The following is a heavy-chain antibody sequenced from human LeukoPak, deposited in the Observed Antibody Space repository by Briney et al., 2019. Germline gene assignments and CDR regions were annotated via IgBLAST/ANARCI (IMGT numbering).Heavy chain of an antibody. CDR3: ARRGGHAGSFDY. V-gene: IGHV4-59*08. Sequence: SETLSLTCTVSGGSISGYYWTWIRQPPEKGLEWIGYMYNSGSGSTNYNPSLRSRVSISVDTSKTHFSLKLSSVTAADTAVYYCARRGGHAGSFDYWGQGTLVTVSS. J-gene: IGHJ4*02. CDR2: MYNSGSGST. D-gene: IGHD2-15*01. CDR1: GGSISGYY.